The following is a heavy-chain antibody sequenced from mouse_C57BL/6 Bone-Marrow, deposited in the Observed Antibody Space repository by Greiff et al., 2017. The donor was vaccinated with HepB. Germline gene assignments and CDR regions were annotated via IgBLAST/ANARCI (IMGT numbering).Heavy chain of an antibody. CDR2: IDPSDSET. V-gene: IGHV1-52*01. J-gene: IGHJ4*01. CDR3: AREGYYNGSSPYYYAMDY. D-gene: IGHD1-1*01. CDR1: GYTFTSYW. Sequence: QVQLQQPGAELVRPGSSVKLSCKASGYTFTSYWMHWVKQRPIQGLEWIGNIDPSDSETHYNQKFKDKATLTVDKSSSTAYMQLSSLTSEGSAVNYCAREGYYNGSSPYYYAMDYWGQGTSVTVSS.